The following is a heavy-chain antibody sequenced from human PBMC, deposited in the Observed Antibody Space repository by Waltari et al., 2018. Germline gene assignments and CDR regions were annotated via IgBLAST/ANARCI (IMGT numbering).Heavy chain of an antibody. Sequence: QVQLVQSGAEVKKPGSSVKVSCKASGGTFSSYAISWVRQAPGQGLEWMGWMNPNSGNTGYAQKFQGRVTMTRNTSISTAYMGLSSLRSEDTAVYYCASGAEWSNGPDAFDIWGQGTMVTVSS. V-gene: IGHV1-8*02. CDR2: MNPNSGNT. D-gene: IGHD2-8*01. CDR3: ASGAEWSNGPDAFDI. CDR1: GGTFSSYA. J-gene: IGHJ3*02.